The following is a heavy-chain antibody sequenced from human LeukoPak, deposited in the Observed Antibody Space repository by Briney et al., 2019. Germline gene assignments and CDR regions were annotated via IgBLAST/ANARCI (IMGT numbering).Heavy chain of an antibody. V-gene: IGHV3-33*06. Sequence: PVGSLRLSCAASGLTFSSYGIHWVRQAPGKGLEWVAVIWYDGSNKYYADSVKGRFTISRDNSKNTLYLQMNSLRADDNAVYYCWKDVYSSGWFGYFDYWGQGTLVTVSS. CDR1: GLTFSSYG. D-gene: IGHD6-19*01. J-gene: IGHJ4*02. CDR2: IWYDGSNK. CDR3: WKDVYSSGWFGYFDY.